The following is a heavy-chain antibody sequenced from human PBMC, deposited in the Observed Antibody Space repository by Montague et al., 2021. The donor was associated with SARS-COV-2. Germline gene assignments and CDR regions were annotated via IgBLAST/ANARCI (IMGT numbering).Heavy chain of an antibody. CDR3: ARVGGYVNSPPH. Sequence: SETLSLTCAVSGGSISISNWWSWVRQPPGKGLEWIGEISESGRTNYNPSLESRVTISVDKSKKHFSLNLSSVTAADTAVYYCARVGGYVNSPPHWGQGTLVTVSS. CDR1: GGSISISNW. D-gene: IGHD4-23*01. CDR2: ISESGRT. J-gene: IGHJ4*02. V-gene: IGHV4-4*02.